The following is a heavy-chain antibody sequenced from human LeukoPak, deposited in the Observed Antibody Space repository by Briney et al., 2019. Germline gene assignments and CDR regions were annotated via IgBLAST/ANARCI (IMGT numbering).Heavy chain of an antibody. Sequence: GGSLRLSCAASGFTFSDHYMNWVRQAPGKGLEWVSYISSSSSTIYYADSVKGRFTISRDNAKNSLYLQMNSLRAEDTAVYYCARDGIRIVVVPAAEYYYYYGMDVWGQGTTVTVSS. D-gene: IGHD2-2*01. CDR2: ISSSSSTI. J-gene: IGHJ6*02. V-gene: IGHV3-11*04. CDR3: ARDGIRIVVVPAAEYYYYYGMDV. CDR1: GFTFSDHY.